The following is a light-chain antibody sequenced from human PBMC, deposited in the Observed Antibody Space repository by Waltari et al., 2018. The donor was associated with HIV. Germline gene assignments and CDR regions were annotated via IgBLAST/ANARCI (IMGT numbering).Light chain of an antibody. CDR3: QSYDSSLSGGDVV. J-gene: IGLJ2*01. V-gene: IGLV1-40*01. Sequence: QSVLTQPHSVSGAPGQRVTIPCTGSSSNIGAGYDVHWYQHLPGPAPKLHIEGNRMLPDGVPDRFAGSTSGTSASLAISGLQAGDEADYYCQSYDSSLSGGDVVCGGGTKLTVL. CDR1: SSNIGAGYD. CDR2: GNR.